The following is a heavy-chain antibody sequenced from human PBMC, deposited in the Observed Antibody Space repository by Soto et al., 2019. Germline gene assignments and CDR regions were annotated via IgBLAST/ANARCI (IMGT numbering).Heavy chain of an antibody. J-gene: IGHJ4*01. V-gene: IGHV4-34*01. Sequence: SETLSLTCAAYGGSFSGYYWSWIRQPPGKGLEWIGEINHSGSTNYNPSLKSRVTISVDTAKNQFSLKLSSVTAADTAVYYCARAADYDFWGGYDYWGQGTLVTVSS. CDR1: GGSFSGYY. CDR3: ARAADYDFWGGYDY. CDR2: INHSGST. D-gene: IGHD3-3*01.